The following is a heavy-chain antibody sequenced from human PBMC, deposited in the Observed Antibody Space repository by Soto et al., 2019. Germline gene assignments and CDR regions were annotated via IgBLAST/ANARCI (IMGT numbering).Heavy chain of an antibody. CDR3: ARRMAAAVFDI. J-gene: IGHJ3*02. Sequence: SETLSLTCTVSGGSISSSYYWSWIRQPPGKGLELIGYIYYSGSTKYNPSLKSRVTISIDTSKNQFSLKLSSVTAADTAVYYCARRMAAAVFDIWGQGTMVTVSS. CDR2: IYYSGST. V-gene: IGHV4-59*12. CDR1: GGSISSSYY. D-gene: IGHD6-13*01.